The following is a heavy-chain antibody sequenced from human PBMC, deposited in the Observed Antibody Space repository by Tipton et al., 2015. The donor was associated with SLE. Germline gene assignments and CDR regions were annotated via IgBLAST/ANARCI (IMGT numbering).Heavy chain of an antibody. J-gene: IGHJ4*02. CDR3: ARDAGIAVAGAFDY. CDR2: INWNGGST. D-gene: IGHD6-19*01. CDR1: GFTFDDYG. Sequence: SLRLSCAASGFTFDDYGMSWVRQAPGKGLEWVSGINWNGGSTGYADSVKGRFTISRDNAKNTLYLQMNSLRAEDTAVYYCARDAGIAVAGAFDYWGRGTLVTVSS. V-gene: IGHV3-20*04.